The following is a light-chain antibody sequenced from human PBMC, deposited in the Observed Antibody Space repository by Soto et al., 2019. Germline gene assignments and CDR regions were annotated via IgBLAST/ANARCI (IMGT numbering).Light chain of an antibody. J-gene: IGKJ4*01. CDR2: GAS. V-gene: IGKV3-20*01. CDR3: QQYGSTPLT. CDR1: QSVNNKH. Sequence: EIVFTQAPDTLSLSPGERAALCCRASQSVNNKHLTWYQQKPGQAPRLLIFGASSRATGIPDRFSGSGSGTDFTLTISRLEPEDFAVYYCQQYGSTPLTFGGGTKVDIK.